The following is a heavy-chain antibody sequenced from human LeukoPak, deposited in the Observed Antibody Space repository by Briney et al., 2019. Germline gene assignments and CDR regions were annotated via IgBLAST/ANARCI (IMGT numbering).Heavy chain of an antibody. D-gene: IGHD2-21*02. CDR2: INHSGST. CDR3: ARGGFYCGGDCYVDY. J-gene: IGHJ4*02. Sequence: SETLSLTCAVYGGSFSTYYWSWIRQPPGKGLEWIGEINHSGSTNYNPSLKSRVTISVDTSKNQFSLRLSSVTAADTAVYYCARGGFYCGGDCYVDYWGQGTLVTVSS. V-gene: IGHV4-34*01. CDR1: GGSFSTYY.